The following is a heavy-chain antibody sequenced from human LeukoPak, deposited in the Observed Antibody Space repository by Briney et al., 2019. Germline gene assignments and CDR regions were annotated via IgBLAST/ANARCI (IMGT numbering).Heavy chain of an antibody. D-gene: IGHD1-26*01. V-gene: IGHV4-59*01. Sequence: PSETLSLTCTVSGGSISSYYWSWIRQPPGKGLEWIGYIYYSGSTNYNPSLKSRVTISVDTSKNQFSLKLSSLTAADTAVYYCAREERYDAFDIWGQGTMVAVSS. CDR2: IYYSGST. J-gene: IGHJ3*02. CDR1: GGSISSYY. CDR3: AREERYDAFDI.